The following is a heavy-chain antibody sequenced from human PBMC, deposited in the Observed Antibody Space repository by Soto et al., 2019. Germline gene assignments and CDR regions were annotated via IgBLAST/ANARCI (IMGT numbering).Heavy chain of an antibody. D-gene: IGHD2-2*01. CDR3: AKLSCTSSTCYFPGWFDP. CDR1: GDSISGGASF. CDR2: VYYSGSS. V-gene: IGHV4-31*03. Sequence: SETLSLTCTVSGDSISGGASFWSWIRQPPGKGLEWIANVYYSGSSYYNPSLKSRLTISVDTTKNQFSLQLKSMTDADTAVHYCAKLSCTSSTCYFPGWFDPWGQGTLVTVSS. J-gene: IGHJ5*02.